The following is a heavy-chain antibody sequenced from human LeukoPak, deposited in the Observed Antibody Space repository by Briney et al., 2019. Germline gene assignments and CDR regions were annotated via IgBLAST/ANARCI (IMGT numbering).Heavy chain of an antibody. CDR3: AKRLRDIVGARNAFDI. CDR2: ISGSGGST. V-gene: IGHV3-23*01. D-gene: IGHD1-26*01. CDR1: GFTFSDYY. Sequence: GGSLRLSCAASGFTFSDYYMSWIRQAPGKGLEWVSAISGSGGSTDYADSVKGRFTISRDNSKNTLYLQMSSLRAEDTAVYYCAKRLRDIVGARNAFDIWGQGTMVSVSS. J-gene: IGHJ3*02.